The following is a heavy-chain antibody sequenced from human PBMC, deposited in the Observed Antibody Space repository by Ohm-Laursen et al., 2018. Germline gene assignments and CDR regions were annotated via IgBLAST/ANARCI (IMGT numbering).Heavy chain of an antibody. CDR3: AGGLGVQYFQH. J-gene: IGHJ1*01. V-gene: IGHV3-66*01. Sequence: SLRLSCSASGFTVKTNYMGWVRQAPGKGLEWVSLTFGGVSTFYADSVKDRFTIFSDSSKTTLYLQMKNLTAVDTAVYYCAGGLGVQYFQHWGQGTLVTVSS. D-gene: IGHD1-1*01. CDR1: GFTVKTNY. CDR2: TFGGVST.